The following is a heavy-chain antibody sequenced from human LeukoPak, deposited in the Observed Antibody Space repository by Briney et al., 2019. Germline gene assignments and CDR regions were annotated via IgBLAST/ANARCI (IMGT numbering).Heavy chain of an antibody. D-gene: IGHD3-3*01. V-gene: IGHV4-39*01. CDR2: IYYSGST. CDR3: ARLGVTFDI. CDR1: GGSISSSSYY. Sequence: SETLSLTCTVSGGSISSSSYYWGWIRQPPGKGLEWIGSIYYSGSTYYNPSLKSRVTISVDTSKNQFSLKLSSVTAADTAVYYCARLGVTFDIWGQGTMVTASS. J-gene: IGHJ3*02.